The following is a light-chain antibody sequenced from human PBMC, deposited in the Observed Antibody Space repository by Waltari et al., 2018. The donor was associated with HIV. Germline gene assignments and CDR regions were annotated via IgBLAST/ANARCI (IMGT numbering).Light chain of an antibody. CDR3: MQATQSPWT. Sequence: DIVMTQTPLSAPVTLGQPASISCRSSQSLLHSDGDTYLNWRQPRPGQPPRLLIYTVSKRFSGVPDRFSGSGAVADFTLTISRVETEDVGVYVCMQATQSPWTFGRGTKVEI. CDR2: TVS. CDR1: QSLLHSDGDTY. V-gene: IGKV2-24*01. J-gene: IGKJ1*01.